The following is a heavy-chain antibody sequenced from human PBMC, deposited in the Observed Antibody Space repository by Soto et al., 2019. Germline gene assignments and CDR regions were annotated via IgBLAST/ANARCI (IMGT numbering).Heavy chain of an antibody. V-gene: IGHV3-23*01. CDR3: AKDLSPYYDSSGYYSMSFDY. J-gene: IGHJ4*02. D-gene: IGHD3-22*01. Sequence: LRLSCAASGFTFSSNAMSWVRQAPGKGLEWVSAISGSGGSTYYADSVKGRFTISRDSSKNTLYLQMNSLRAEDTAVYYCAKDLSPYYDSSGYYSMSFDYWGQGTLVTVSS. CDR2: ISGSGGST. CDR1: GFTFSSNA.